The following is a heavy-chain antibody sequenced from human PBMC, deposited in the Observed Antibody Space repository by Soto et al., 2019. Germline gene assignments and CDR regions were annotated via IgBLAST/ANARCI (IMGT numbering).Heavy chain of an antibody. CDR2: ISDAGERT. J-gene: IGHJ4*02. D-gene: IGHD6-19*01. CDR1: GFTFNNYA. V-gene: IGHV3-23*01. Sequence: GGSLRLSCSATGFTFNNYAFTWVRRAAGKGLEWVAAISDAGERTNYADSVRGRFTISRDNSKNTLYLQLNSLRAEDTAVYYCAKDYSSVWSRGIDFWGQGTLVTAPQ. CDR3: AKDYSSVWSRGIDF.